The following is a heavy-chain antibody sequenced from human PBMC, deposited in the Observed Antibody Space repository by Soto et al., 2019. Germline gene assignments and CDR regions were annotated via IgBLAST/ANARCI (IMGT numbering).Heavy chain of an antibody. D-gene: IGHD1-26*01. V-gene: IGHV3-30*18. CDR2: ISYDGSNK. CDR1: GFTFSSYG. J-gene: IGHJ3*02. Sequence: GGSLRLSCAASGFTFSSYGMHWVRQAPGKGLEWVAVISYDGSNKYYADSVKGRFTISRDNSKNTLYLQMNSLRAEDTAVYYCAKDRNPLVGRHAFDIWGQGTMVTVS. CDR3: AKDRNPLVGRHAFDI.